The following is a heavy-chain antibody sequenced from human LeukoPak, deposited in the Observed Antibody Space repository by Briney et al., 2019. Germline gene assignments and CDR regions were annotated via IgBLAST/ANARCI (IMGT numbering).Heavy chain of an antibody. D-gene: IGHD3-10*02. V-gene: IGHV4-34*01. J-gene: IGHJ3*02. CDR3: ARGLSVFAFGI. CDR1: GGSFSGYY. CDR2: INHSGST. Sequence: SETLSLTCAVYGGSFSGYYWSWIRQPPGKGLEWIGEINHSGSTNYSPSLKSRVTISVDTSKNQFSLKLSSVTAADTAVYYCARGLSVFAFGIWGQGTMVTVSS.